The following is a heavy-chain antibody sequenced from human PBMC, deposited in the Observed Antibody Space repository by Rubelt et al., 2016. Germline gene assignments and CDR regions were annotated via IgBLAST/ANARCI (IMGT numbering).Heavy chain of an antibody. J-gene: IGHJ3*02. CDR1: GFTFSSYA. CDR3: ARLVVAAPYAFDI. CDR2: IYSGGST. D-gene: IGHD2-15*01. V-gene: IGHV3-66*01. Sequence: VQLVESGGGVVQPGRSLRLSCAASGFTFSSYAMHWVRQAPGKGLEWVSVIYSGGSTYYADSVKGRFTIARDNSKNTLYLQMNSLRAEDTAVYCCARLVVAAPYAFDIWGQGTMVTVSS.